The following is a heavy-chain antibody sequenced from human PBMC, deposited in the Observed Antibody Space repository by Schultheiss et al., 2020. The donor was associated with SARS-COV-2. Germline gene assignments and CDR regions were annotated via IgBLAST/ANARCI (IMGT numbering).Heavy chain of an antibody. V-gene: IGHV3-66*04. Sequence: GGSLRLSCAASGFTVSSNYMSWVRQAPGKGLEWVSVIYSGGSTYYADSVKGRLTISRDNSKNTLYLQMNSLRAEDTAVYYCARQFGDFVSNWFDPWGQGTLVTVSS. CDR2: IYSGGST. J-gene: IGHJ5*02. CDR3: ARQFGDFVSNWFDP. CDR1: GFTVSSNY. D-gene: IGHD2-21*02.